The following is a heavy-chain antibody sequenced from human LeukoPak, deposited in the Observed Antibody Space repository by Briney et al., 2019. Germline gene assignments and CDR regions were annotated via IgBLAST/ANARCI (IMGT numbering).Heavy chain of an antibody. CDR3: ARARFCTSTTCYVGAPFDY. J-gene: IGHJ4*02. Sequence: GGSLRLSCAASGFTFSTYYMTWVRQAPGKGLEWVAGIKQDGSENYYVDSVKGRFTISRDNSKNSLYLQMNSLRAEDTAVYLCARARFCTSTTCYVGAPFDYWGQGTLVTVSS. CDR1: GFTFSTYY. D-gene: IGHD2-2*01. CDR2: IKQDGSEN. V-gene: IGHV3-7*01.